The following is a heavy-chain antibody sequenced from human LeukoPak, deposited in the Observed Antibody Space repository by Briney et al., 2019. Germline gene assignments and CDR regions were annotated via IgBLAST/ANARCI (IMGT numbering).Heavy chain of an antibody. CDR1: GFTFSTYG. Sequence: GGSLRLSCAASGFTFSTYGMSWVRQAPGKGLEWVSVITGSGGSTYYADSVKGRFTISRDNSKNTLYLQINSLRVEGTAVYYCARDQLGAVLYFDYWGQGTLVTVSS. V-gene: IGHV3-23*01. CDR2: ITGSGGST. D-gene: IGHD1-1*01. CDR3: ARDQLGAVLYFDY. J-gene: IGHJ4*02.